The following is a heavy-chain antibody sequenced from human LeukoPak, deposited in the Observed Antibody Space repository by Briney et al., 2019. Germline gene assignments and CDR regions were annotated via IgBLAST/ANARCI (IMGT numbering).Heavy chain of an antibody. CDR1: GFTFSRYS. CDR3: ARDPPLGSCSTISCPHLDY. J-gene: IGHJ4*02. Sequence: GGSLRLSCAASGFTFSRYSMNWVRQAPGKGLEWVSSISSSSSFIYYADSVKGRFTISRDSAKNSLYLQMNSLRAEDTAVYYCARDPPLGSCSTISCPHLDYWGQGTLVTVSS. CDR2: ISSSSSFI. V-gene: IGHV3-21*01. D-gene: IGHD2-2*01.